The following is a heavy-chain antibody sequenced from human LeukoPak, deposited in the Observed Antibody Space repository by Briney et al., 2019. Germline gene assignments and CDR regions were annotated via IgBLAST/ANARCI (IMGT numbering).Heavy chain of an antibody. CDR2: INHSGST. J-gene: IGHJ4*02. D-gene: IGHD2-2*01. V-gene: IGHV4-34*01. CDR3: ARVPVVVPAAFYYFDY. CDR1: GGSFSGYY. Sequence: TTSETLSLTCAVYGGSFSGYYWGWIRQPPGKGLEWIGEINHSGSTNYNPSLKSRVTISVDTSKNQFSLKLSSVTAADTAVYYCARVPVVVPAAFYYFDYWGQGTLVTVSS.